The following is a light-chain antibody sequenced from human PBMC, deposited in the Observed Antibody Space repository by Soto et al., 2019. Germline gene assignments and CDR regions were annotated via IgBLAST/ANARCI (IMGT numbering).Light chain of an antibody. J-gene: IGLJ7*01. CDR3: TSYTITHIPVI. CDR1: SNDIGGYNY. CDR2: EVS. Sequence: QSALTQPASVSGSPGQSITISCTGTSNDIGGYNYVSWLQQHPGEAPKLIIYEVSNRPSGVSNRFSGSKSGNTASLTITGLQPEDEASYYCTSYTITHIPVIFGGGTPLTVL. V-gene: IGLV2-14*01.